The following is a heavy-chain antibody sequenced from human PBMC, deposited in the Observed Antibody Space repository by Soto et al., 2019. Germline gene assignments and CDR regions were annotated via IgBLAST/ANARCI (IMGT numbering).Heavy chain of an antibody. D-gene: IGHD3-9*01. CDR3: AKAAPSDCDILTGYLPQDNYYYYGMDV. CDR2: FDPEDGET. Sequence: ASVKVSCKVSGYALAELSMHWVRQAPGKGLEWMGGFDPEDGETIYAQKFQGRVTMTEDTSTDTAYMELSSLRSEDTAVYYCAKAAPSDCDILTGYLPQDNYYYYGMDVWGQGTTVTVSS. J-gene: IGHJ6*02. V-gene: IGHV1-24*01. CDR1: GYALAELS.